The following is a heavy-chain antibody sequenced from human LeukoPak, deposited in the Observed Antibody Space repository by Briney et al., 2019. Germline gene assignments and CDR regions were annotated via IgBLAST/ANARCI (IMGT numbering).Heavy chain of an antibody. CDR3: ARDLFAFGLCYY. D-gene: IGHD3-10*02. V-gene: IGHV3-53*01. CDR2: IYSGGST. CDR1: GFTVSSNY. J-gene: IGHJ4*02. Sequence: PGGSLILSCAASGFTVSSNYMWGGRQAPGKGLEWVSVIYSGGSTYYADSVKGRFTISRDSSKNTLYLQMNSLRAEDTAVYYCARDLFAFGLCYYWGQGTLVTVSS.